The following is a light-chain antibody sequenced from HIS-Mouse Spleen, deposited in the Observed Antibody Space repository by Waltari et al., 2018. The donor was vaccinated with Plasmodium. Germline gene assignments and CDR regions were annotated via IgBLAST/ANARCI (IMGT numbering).Light chain of an antibody. Sequence: SYELTQPPSVSVSPGQTASITCSGDKLGDKYACWYQKKPGQSPVLVIYQDSKRPSGIPERFSGSNYGNTATLTISGTQAMDEADYYCQAWDSSTGVFGGGTKLTVL. J-gene: IGLJ2*01. CDR1: KLGDKY. CDR3: QAWDSSTGV. V-gene: IGLV3-1*01. CDR2: QDS.